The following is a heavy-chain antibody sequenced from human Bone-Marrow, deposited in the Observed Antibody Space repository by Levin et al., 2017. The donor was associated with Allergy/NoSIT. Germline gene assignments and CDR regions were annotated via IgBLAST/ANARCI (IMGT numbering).Heavy chain of an antibody. CDR3: ARGTTISYYYYYYMDV. CDR1: SGARDFSY. Sequence: SQTLSLTCTVSSGARDFSYWSWVRQPPGSGLEWIGYIYASGTTKYNPSLKSRVTISLDTSNNQFSLKLNSVTAADTAVYYCARGTTISYYYYYYMDVWGQGTTVTVSS. J-gene: IGHJ6*03. CDR2: IYASGTT. V-gene: IGHV4-59*01. D-gene: IGHD4-17*01.